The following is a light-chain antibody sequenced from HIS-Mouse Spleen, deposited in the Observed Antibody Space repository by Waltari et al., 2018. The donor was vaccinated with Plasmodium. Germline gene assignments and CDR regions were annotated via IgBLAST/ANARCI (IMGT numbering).Light chain of an antibody. J-gene: IGKJ2*01. Sequence: DIVLTQSPGTLSLSPGERATLSCRASQSVSSSYLAWYQQKPGQAPSLLIYGASSRATGIPDRFSGSGSGTDFTLTISRLEPEDFAVYYCQQYGSSPYTFGQGTKLEIK. V-gene: IGKV3-20*01. CDR2: GAS. CDR3: QQYGSSPYT. CDR1: QSVSSSY.